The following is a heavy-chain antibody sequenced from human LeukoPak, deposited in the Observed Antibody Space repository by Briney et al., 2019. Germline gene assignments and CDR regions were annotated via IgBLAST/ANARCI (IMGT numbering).Heavy chain of an antibody. CDR3: ARVYDFWSGYFDY. D-gene: IGHD3-3*01. CDR1: GFTVSSNY. J-gene: IGHJ4*02. Sequence: GGSLRLSCAASGFTVSSNYMSWVRQAPGKGLEWVANIKEDGSEKEYVDSVKGRFTISRDNAKNSLYLQMNSLRAEDTAVYYCARVYDFWSGYFDYWGQGTLVTVSS. V-gene: IGHV3-7*01. CDR2: IKEDGSEK.